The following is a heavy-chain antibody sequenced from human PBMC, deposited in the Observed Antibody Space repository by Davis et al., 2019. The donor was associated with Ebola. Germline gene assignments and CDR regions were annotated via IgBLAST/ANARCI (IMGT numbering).Heavy chain of an antibody. Sequence: PGGSLRLSCAASGFIFSSYAMSWVRQAPGKGLEWVSSISFRSITYHADSVKSRFTISRDNSKNTLYLQMNSLRAEDTAVYYCAKVHPPTTVTTGWFDPWGQGTLVTVSS. CDR2: ISFRSIT. CDR3: AKVHPPTTVTTGWFDP. J-gene: IGHJ5*02. D-gene: IGHD4-17*01. CDR1: GFIFSSYA. V-gene: IGHV3-23*01.